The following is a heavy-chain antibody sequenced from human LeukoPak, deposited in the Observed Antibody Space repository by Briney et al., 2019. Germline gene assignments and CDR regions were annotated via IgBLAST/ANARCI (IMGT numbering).Heavy chain of an antibody. CDR2: ISPNGVIT. J-gene: IGHJ4*02. CDR1: GFTFSRHG. D-gene: IGHD1-26*01. Sequence: GGSLRLSCAASGFTFSRHGMNWVRQAPGKGLEWVSGISPNGVITYYADSVKGRFTISRDNSKGTVYLQMNSLRPEDTAVYYCAKDLMVGLPGYWGQGTLVTVSS. V-gene: IGHV3-23*01. CDR3: AKDLMVGLPGY.